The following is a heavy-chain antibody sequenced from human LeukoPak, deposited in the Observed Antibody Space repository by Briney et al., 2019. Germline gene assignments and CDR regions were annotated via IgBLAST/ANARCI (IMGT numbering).Heavy chain of an antibody. D-gene: IGHD3-10*01. CDR3: AKNRGSGSYCDY. Sequence: PSETLSLTCTVSGGSISSHYWSWIRQPPGKGLEWVANIKQDGSEKYYVDSVKGRFNISRDNAKNSLYLQMNSLRAEDTAVYYCAKNRGSGSYCDYWGQGTLVTVSS. CDR1: GGSISSHY. CDR2: IKQDGSEK. J-gene: IGHJ4*02. V-gene: IGHV3-7*01.